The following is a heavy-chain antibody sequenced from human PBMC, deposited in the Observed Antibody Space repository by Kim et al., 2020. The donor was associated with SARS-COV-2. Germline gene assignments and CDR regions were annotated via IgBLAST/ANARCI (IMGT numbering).Heavy chain of an antibody. V-gene: IGHV3-48*03. Sequence: GGSLRLSCAASRFIFSNYEMNWVRQAPGKGLEWVSYISSSGSHIYYADSVRGRFTISRDNAKNSLYLQMSGLRAEDTAVYYCVREGTVTNDALDIWGQG. J-gene: IGHJ3*02. D-gene: IGHD2-21*02. CDR3: VREGTVTNDALDI. CDR2: ISSSGSHI. CDR1: RFIFSNYE.